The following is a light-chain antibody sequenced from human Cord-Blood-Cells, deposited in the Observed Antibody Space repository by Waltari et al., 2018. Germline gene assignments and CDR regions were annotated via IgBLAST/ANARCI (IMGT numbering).Light chain of an antibody. CDR1: QSISRD. CDR3: QQSYSTPYS. V-gene: IGKV1-39*01. CDR2: AAS. Sequence: IQMTQSPSSLSASVGDRVTITCRASQSISRDLNWYQHKPGKSPKLLIYAASSLESGVPSRFSGSGSGTDFTLTISSLQPEDFATCYCQQSYSTPYSFGQGTKLEIK. J-gene: IGKJ2*03.